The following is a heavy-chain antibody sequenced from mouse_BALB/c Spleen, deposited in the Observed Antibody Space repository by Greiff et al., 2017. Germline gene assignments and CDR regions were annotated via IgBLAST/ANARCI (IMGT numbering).Heavy chain of an antibody. CDR3: AREGGSYYYFDV. J-gene: IGHJ1*01. CDR2: ISSGGSYT. CDR1: GFTFSSYA. Sequence: EVMLVESGGGLVKPGGSLKLSCAASGFTFSSYAMSWVRQSPEKRLEWVAEISSGGSYTYYTDTVTGRFTISRDNAKNTLYLEMSILRSEDTAMYYCAREGGSYYYFDVWGAGTTVTVSS. V-gene: IGHV5-9-4*01. D-gene: IGHD1-1*01.